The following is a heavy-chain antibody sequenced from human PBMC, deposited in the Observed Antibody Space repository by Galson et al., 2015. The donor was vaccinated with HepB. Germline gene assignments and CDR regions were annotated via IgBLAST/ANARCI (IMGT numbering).Heavy chain of an antibody. Sequence: SCKASGYTFTSYGISWVRQAPGQGLEWMGWISAYNGNTNYAQKLQGRVTMTTDTSTSTAYMELRSLRSDDTAVYYCATDSSGWYEGYYFDYWGQGTLVTVSS. CDR2: ISAYNGNT. CDR1: GYTFTSYG. CDR3: ATDSSGWYEGYYFDY. V-gene: IGHV1-18*04. D-gene: IGHD6-19*01. J-gene: IGHJ4*02.